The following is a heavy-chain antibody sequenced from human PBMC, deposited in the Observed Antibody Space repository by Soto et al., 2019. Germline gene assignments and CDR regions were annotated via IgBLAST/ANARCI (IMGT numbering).Heavy chain of an antibody. CDR2: IWYDGSNK. Sequence: GGSLRLSCAASGFTFSSYGMHWVRQAPGKGLEWVAVIWYDGSNKYYADSVKGRFTISRDNSKNTLYLQMNSLRAEDTAVYYCARDRATAGTDYYYYMDVWGKGTTVTV. CDR1: GFTFSSYG. D-gene: IGHD6-13*01. J-gene: IGHJ6*03. V-gene: IGHV3-33*01. CDR3: ARDRATAGTDYYYYMDV.